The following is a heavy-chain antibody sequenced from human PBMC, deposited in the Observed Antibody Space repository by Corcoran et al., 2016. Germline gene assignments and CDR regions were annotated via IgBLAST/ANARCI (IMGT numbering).Heavy chain of an antibody. Sequence: EVQLVESGGGLVQPGRSLRLSCTASGFTFGDYAMSWFRQAPGKGLEWVGFIRSKAYGGTTEYAASVKGRFTISRDDSKSIAYLQMNSLKTEDTAVYYCTRTRWELRDGMDVWGQGTTVTVSS. D-gene: IGHD1-26*01. CDR1: GFTFGDYA. CDR3: TRTRWELRDGMDV. V-gene: IGHV3-49*03. CDR2: IRSKAYGGTT. J-gene: IGHJ6*02.